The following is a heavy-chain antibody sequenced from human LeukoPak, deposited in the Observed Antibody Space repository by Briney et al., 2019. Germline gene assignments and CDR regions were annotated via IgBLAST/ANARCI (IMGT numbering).Heavy chain of an antibody. D-gene: IGHD1-1*01. CDR2: IYYSGST. J-gene: IGHJ4*02. CDR1: GGSISSSSYY. Sequence: SETLSLTCTVSGGSISSSSYYWGWIRQPPGKGLEWIGSIYYSGSTYYNPSLKSRVTISVDTSKNQFSLKLSSVTAADTAVYYCARDPGANWNDVVDWGQGTLVTVSS. V-gene: IGHV4-39*07. CDR3: ARDPGANWNDVVD.